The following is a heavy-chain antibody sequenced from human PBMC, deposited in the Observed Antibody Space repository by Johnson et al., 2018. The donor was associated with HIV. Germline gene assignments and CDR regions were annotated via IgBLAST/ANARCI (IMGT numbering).Heavy chain of an antibody. CDR2: IYSGGST. CDR1: GFTVSSNY. V-gene: IGHV3-66*04. J-gene: IGHJ3*02. Sequence: VQLVESGGGVVQPGRSLRLSCAASGFTVSSNYMSWVRQAPGKGLEWVSVIYSGGSTYYADSVKGRFTISRDNSKNSLYLQMHSLRAGDTGLDYCARQRRAGPFDAFDIWGQGIMVTVSS. D-gene: IGHD6-19*01. CDR3: ARQRRAGPFDAFDI.